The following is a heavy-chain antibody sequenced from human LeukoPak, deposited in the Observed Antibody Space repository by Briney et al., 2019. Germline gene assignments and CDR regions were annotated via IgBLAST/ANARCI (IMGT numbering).Heavy chain of an antibody. CDR3: ATEQNPYDSSGYFDY. Sequence: GGSLRLSCAASGFTVSSNYMSWVRQAPGKGLEWVSVIYSDGRTYYADSVKGRCTISRDNSKNTLYLQMNSLRVEDTAVYYCATEQNPYDSSGYFDYWGQGTLVTVSS. J-gene: IGHJ4*02. D-gene: IGHD3-22*01. V-gene: IGHV3-53*01. CDR2: IYSDGRT. CDR1: GFTVSSNY.